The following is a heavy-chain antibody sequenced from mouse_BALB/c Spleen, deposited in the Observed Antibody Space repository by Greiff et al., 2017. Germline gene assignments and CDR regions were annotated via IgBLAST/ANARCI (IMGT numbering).Heavy chain of an antibody. CDR3: ARQGDYRYDFDY. V-gene: IGHV5-6*03. Sequence: EVKVVESGGGLVKPGGSLKLSCAASGFTFSSYGMSWVRQTPDKRLEWVATISSGGSYTYYPDSVKGRFTISRDNAKNTLYLQMSSLKSEDTAMYYCARQGDYRYDFDYWGQGTTLTVSS. D-gene: IGHD2-14*01. CDR1: GFTFSSYG. J-gene: IGHJ2*01. CDR2: ISSGGSYT.